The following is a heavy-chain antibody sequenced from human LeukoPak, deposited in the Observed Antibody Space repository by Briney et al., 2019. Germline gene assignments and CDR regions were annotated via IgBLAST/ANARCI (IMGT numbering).Heavy chain of an antibody. CDR1: GYIFSDYY. CDR2: INPKSGGA. D-gene: IGHD6-13*01. CDR3: ARGAEAETSPLDF. J-gene: IGHJ4*02. Sequence: ASVKVSCKASGYIFSDYYMHWVRQAPGQGLEWLGWINPKSGGADYAQQFRGRVTMTRDTSINTDYMEMKRVTSDDTAVYYCARGAEAETSPLDFWGQGTLVIVS. V-gene: IGHV1-2*02.